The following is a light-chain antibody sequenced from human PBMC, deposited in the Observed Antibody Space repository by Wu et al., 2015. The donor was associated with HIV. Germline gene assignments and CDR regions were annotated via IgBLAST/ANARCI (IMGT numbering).Light chain of an antibody. J-gene: IGKJ1*01. CDR1: QSVSDNY. Sequence: EIVLTQSPGTLSLSPGERATLSCRASQSVSDNYLAWYQQKPGQAPKLLIYGASNRATGIPYKFSGSGSGTDFTLTITRLDPEDSAVYYCQHYGTSRTFGQGTEGGN. V-gene: IGKV3-20*01. CDR2: GAS. CDR3: QHYGTSRT.